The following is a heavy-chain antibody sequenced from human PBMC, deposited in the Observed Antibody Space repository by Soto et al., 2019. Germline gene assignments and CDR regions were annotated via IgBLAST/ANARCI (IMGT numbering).Heavy chain of an antibody. D-gene: IGHD3-10*01. CDR2: VYYSGST. CDR1: GASISGGVYY. V-gene: IGHV4-31*03. J-gene: IGHJ2*01. Sequence: PSETLSLTCTVSGASISGGVYYWSWIRQHPGKGLEWIGYVYYSGSTDYNPSLKGRVTISLDTSKNQFSLTLSSVTAADTAVYYCARLKNYYGSGSTYWYFDLWGRGNMVTVSS. CDR3: ARLKNYYGSGSTYWYFDL.